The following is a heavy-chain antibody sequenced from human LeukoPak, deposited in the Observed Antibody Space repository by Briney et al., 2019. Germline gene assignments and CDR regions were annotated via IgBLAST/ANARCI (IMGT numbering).Heavy chain of an antibody. J-gene: IGHJ4*02. D-gene: IGHD6-19*01. Sequence: AGGSLRLSCAASGFTFSRYSMSWVRQAPGKGLEWVSAISGSGGSTYYADSVKGRFTISRDNSKNTLYLQMNSLRAEDTAVYYCAKDRPGAVAGTLPDYWGQGTLVTVSS. CDR1: GFTFSRYS. CDR3: AKDRPGAVAGTLPDY. CDR2: ISGSGGST. V-gene: IGHV3-23*01.